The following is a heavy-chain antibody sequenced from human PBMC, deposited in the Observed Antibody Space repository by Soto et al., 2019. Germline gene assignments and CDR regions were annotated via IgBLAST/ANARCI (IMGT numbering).Heavy chain of an antibody. CDR2: IYQSGST. J-gene: IGHJ4*02. CDR3: SRCIAAAGPIDY. D-gene: IGHD6-13*01. Sequence: QVQLQESGPGLVKPSGTLSLTCAVSGGSISSSNWWSWVRQPPGKGLEWIGEIYQSGSTNYNPSLKSRVTISVDKPKSQFSLKLSYVTAADTAVYYCSRCIAAAGPIDYWGQGTLVTVSS. CDR1: GGSISSSNW. V-gene: IGHV4-4*02.